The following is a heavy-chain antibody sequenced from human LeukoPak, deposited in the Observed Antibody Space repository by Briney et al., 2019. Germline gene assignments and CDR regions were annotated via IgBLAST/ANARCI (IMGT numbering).Heavy chain of an antibody. J-gene: IGHJ4*02. D-gene: IGHD2-15*01. CDR2: IYYSGST. CDR1: GGSVSSGSYY. V-gene: IGHV4-30-4*08. Sequence: SETLSLTCTVSGGSVSSGSYYWSWIRQPPGKGLEWIGYIYYSGSTYYNPSLKSRVTISVDTSKNQFSLKLSSVTAADTAVYYCARGRSAGFFDYWGQGTLVTVSS. CDR3: ARGRSAGFFDY.